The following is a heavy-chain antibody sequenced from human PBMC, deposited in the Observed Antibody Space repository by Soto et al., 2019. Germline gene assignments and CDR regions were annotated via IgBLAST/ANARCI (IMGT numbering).Heavy chain of an antibody. J-gene: IGHJ4*02. V-gene: IGHV3-21*01. D-gene: IGHD2-15*01. CDR3: ARDGSGTYYFDY. Sequence: EVQLVESGGGLVKPGGSLRLSFAASGFTFSSYSMNWVRQAPGKGLEWVSSISSSSSYIYYADSVKGRFTFSRDNAKNSLYLQMNSLRAEDTAVYYCARDGSGTYYFDYWGQGTLVTVSS. CDR1: GFTFSSYS. CDR2: ISSSSSYI.